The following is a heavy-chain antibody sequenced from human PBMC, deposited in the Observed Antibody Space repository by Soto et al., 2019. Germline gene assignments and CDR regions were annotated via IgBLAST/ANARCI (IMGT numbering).Heavy chain of an antibody. V-gene: IGHV4-39*01. CDR2: IYYSGST. J-gene: IGHJ5*02. D-gene: IGHD3-3*01. CDR1: GGSISSSSYY. Sequence: SENLSLTCTVSGGSISSSSYYWGWIRQPPGKGLEWIGSIYYSGSTYYNPSPKSRVTIPVDTSKNQFSLKLSSVTATDTTVYYCARTYYDFWSGNNWYDPCDQGTLGAVSS. CDR3: ARTYYDFWSGNNWYDP.